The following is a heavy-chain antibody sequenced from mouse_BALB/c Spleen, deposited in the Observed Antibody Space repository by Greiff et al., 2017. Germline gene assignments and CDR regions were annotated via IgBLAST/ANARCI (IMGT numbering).Heavy chain of an antibody. Sequence: EVQLQQSGPELVKPGASVKIPCKASGYTFTDYNMDWVKQSHGKSLEWIGDINPNNGGTIYNQKFKGKATLTVDKSSSTAYMELRSLTSEDTAVYYCARSTTVVERFAYWGQGTLVTVSA. CDR3: ARSTTVVERFAY. J-gene: IGHJ3*01. CDR1: GYTFTDYN. CDR2: INPNNGGT. D-gene: IGHD1-1*01. V-gene: IGHV1-18*01.